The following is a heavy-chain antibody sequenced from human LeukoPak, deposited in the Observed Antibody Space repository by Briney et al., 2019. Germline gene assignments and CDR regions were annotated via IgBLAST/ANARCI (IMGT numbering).Heavy chain of an antibody. CDR1: GYTFTSYG. CDR2: MNPNSGNT. J-gene: IGHJ5*02. V-gene: IGHV1-8*02. CDR3: ARKNYGSNRWFDP. D-gene: IGHD4/OR15-4a*01. Sequence: GASVKVSCKASGYTFTSYGISWVRQAPGQGLEWMGWMNPNSGNTGYAQKFQGRVTMTRNTSISTAYMELSSLTSEDTAVYYCARKNYGSNRWFDPWGQGTLVTVSS.